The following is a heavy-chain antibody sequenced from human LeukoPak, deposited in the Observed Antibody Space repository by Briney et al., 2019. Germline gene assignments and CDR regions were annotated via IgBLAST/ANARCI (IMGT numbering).Heavy chain of an antibody. Sequence: PGGSLRLSCAASGFTFSSYAMSWVRRAPGKGLEWVSAISGSGGSTYYADSVKGRFTISRDNSKNTLYLQMNSLRAEDTAVYYCAKSGTRPRLNWFDPWGQGTLVTVSS. CDR3: AKSGTRPRLNWFDP. CDR2: ISGSGGST. V-gene: IGHV3-23*01. CDR1: GFTFSSYA. D-gene: IGHD1-7*01. J-gene: IGHJ5*02.